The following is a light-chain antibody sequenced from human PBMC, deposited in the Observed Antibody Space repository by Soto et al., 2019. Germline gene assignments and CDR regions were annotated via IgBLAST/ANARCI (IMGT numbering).Light chain of an antibody. V-gene: IGKV3-11*01. CDR1: QSVSSY. CDR3: QQRRNWPPYT. J-gene: IGKJ2*01. Sequence: EIVLTQSPATLSLSPGERATLSCRASQSVSSYLAWYQQKPGQAPSLLIYDASNRATGIPARFSGSGSGTDFALTISSIRPQDFAVYYCQQRRNWPPYTFGQGTKLEIK. CDR2: DAS.